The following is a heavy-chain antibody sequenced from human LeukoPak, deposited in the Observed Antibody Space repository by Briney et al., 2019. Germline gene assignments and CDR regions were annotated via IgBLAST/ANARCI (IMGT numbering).Heavy chain of an antibody. CDR1: GFTFSNYA. Sequence: GGSLRLSCEASGFTFSNYAMSWVRQAPGKGLEWVSAISGSGGSTYYADSVKGRFTISRDNSKNTLYLQMNSLRAEDTAVYYCAKDTRYYYDSSGYFVYWGQGTLVTVSS. CDR3: AKDTRYYYDSSGYFVY. V-gene: IGHV3-23*01. D-gene: IGHD3-22*01. J-gene: IGHJ4*02. CDR2: ISGSGGST.